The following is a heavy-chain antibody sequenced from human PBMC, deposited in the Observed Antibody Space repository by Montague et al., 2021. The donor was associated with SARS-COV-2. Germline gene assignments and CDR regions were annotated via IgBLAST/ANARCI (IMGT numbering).Heavy chain of an antibody. CDR2: IYHTGTT. CDR1: GDSISGSRHF. Sequence: TLSLTCNVSGDSISGSRHFWNWIRQYPGKGLEWIGYIYHTGTTHYRPSLKSRATLSVDISQNQFSLKLNSMTAAGTAIYYCARGVSYGSGFLSEWGPGTLVIVSS. CDR3: ARGVSYGSGFLSE. J-gene: IGHJ4*02. D-gene: IGHD3-10*01. V-gene: IGHV4-31*03.